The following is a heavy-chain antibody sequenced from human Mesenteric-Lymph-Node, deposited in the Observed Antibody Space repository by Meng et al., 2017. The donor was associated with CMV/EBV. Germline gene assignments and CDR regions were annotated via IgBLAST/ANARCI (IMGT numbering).Heavy chain of an antibody. D-gene: IGHD4-23*01. J-gene: IGHJ4*02. CDR2: INHSGST. V-gene: IGHV4-34*01. Sequence: QVQLQRWGAGLLKPSETLSLTRAVYGGSFSGYYWSWIRQPPGKGLEWIGEINHSGSTNYNPSLKSRVTISVDTSKNQFSLKLSSVTAADTAVYYCARHQRWLKSEGGFNYWGQGTLVTVSS. CDR3: ARHQRWLKSEGGFNY. CDR1: GGSFSGYY.